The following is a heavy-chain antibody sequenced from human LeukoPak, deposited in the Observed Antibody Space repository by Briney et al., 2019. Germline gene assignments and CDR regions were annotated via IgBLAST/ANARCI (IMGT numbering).Heavy chain of an antibody. V-gene: IGHV4-59*01. CDR1: GGSISSYY. J-gene: IGHJ4*02. Sequence: PSETLSLTCTVSGGSISSYYWSWIRQPPGKGLEWIGYIYYSGSTNYNPSLKSRVTISVDTSKNQFSLKLSSVTAADTAVYYCALSKWLVIDYWGQGTLVTVSS. CDR2: IYYSGST. D-gene: IGHD6-19*01. CDR3: ALSKWLVIDY.